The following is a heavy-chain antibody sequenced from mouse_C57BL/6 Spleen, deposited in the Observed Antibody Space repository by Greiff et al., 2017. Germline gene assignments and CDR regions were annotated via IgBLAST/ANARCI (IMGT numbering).Heavy chain of an antibody. Sequence: VKVVESGPELVKPGASVKISCKASGYAFSSSWMNWVKQRPGKGLEWIGRIYPGGGDTNYNGKFKGKATLTADKSSSTAYMQLSSLTSEDSAVYFCARDYGSSYAPYFDVWGTGTTVTVSS. CDR1: GYAFSSSW. CDR2: IYPGGGDT. D-gene: IGHD1-1*01. V-gene: IGHV1-82*01. J-gene: IGHJ1*03. CDR3: ARDYGSSYAPYFDV.